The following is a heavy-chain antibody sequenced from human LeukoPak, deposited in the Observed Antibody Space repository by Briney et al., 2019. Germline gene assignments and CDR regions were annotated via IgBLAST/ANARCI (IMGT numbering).Heavy chain of an antibody. J-gene: IGHJ4*01. Sequence: GGSLRLSCAASGFTFSDYYMSWVRQAPGKGLEWVSVIYSGGSTYYADSVKGRFTISRDNAKNTLYLQMDTLRGEDTAVYYCARGGSTYFDSWGHGTLVTVSS. CDR3: ARGGSTYFDS. V-gene: IGHV3-66*01. D-gene: IGHD3-16*01. CDR1: GFTFSDYY. CDR2: IYSGGST.